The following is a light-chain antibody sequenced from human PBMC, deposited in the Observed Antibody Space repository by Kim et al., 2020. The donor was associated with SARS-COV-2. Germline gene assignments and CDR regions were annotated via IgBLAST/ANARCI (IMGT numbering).Light chain of an antibody. CDR3: SSYAGKNDVV. CDR2: EVS. CDR1: GSDVGGYNY. Sequence: GQSVTVSCTGTGSDVGGYNYVSWYQHHPGKAPKLMIFEVSERPSGVPDRFSGSKSGNTASMTVSGLQAEDEADYYCSSYAGKNDVVFGGGTQLTVL. V-gene: IGLV2-8*01. J-gene: IGLJ3*02.